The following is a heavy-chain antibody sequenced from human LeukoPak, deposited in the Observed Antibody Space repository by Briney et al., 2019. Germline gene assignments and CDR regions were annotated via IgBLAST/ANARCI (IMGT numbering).Heavy chain of an antibody. CDR3: ARRGFGYSVDV. Sequence: PSETLSLTCTVSVGSISDTNSYWTWIRQPPGKGLEWIGSVYHNGNTYYSPTLRGRVTISTDSSRNQFSLRLSSVTAAGTPVYFCARRGFGYSVDVWGQGTTVTVSS. CDR2: VYHNGNT. V-gene: IGHV4-39*01. CDR1: VGSISDTNSY. J-gene: IGHJ6*02. D-gene: IGHD5-18*01.